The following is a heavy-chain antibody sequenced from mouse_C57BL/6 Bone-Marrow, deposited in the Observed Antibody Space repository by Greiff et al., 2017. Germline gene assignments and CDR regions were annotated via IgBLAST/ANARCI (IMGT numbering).Heavy chain of an antibody. CDR3: AAYYSNFDYAMDY. V-gene: IGHV2-9-1*01. D-gene: IGHD2-5*01. J-gene: IGHJ4*01. Sequence: VKVVESGPGLVAPSQSLSITCTVSGFSFTSYAISWVRQPPGKGLEWLGVIWTGGGTNYNSALKSRLGISKDNSKSQVFLKMNSLQTDDTARYYCAAYYSNFDYAMDYWGQGTSVTVSS. CDR1: GFSFTSYA. CDR2: IWTGGGT.